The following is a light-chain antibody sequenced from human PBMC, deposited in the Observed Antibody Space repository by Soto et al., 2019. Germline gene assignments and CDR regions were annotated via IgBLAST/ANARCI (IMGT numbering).Light chain of an antibody. V-gene: IGKV3-11*01. CDR1: QSVNSY. CDR3: QQRSNWIT. CDR2: DAS. J-gene: IGKJ4*01. Sequence: EIVLTQSPATLSLSPGERATLSCRASQSVNSYLAWYQHKPGQSPRLLIYDASIRATGIPARFSGSGSGTDFTLTISSLESEDFAVYYCQQRSNWITFGGGTKVEIK.